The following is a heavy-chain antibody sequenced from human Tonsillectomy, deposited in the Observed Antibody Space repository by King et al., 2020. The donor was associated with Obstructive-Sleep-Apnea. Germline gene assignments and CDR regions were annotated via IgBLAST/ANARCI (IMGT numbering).Heavy chain of an antibody. D-gene: IGHD2-2*01. Sequence: QLVQSGAEVKKPGASVKVSCKASGYTFTSYDMYWVRQATGQGLEWMGWMNPNSGKTGYAQKFQGRGTMTSNTSVCTAYMELSSLRSEDTAVYYCARRRGAGSSECWGQGTLVTVSS. CDR2: MNPNSGKT. CDR3: ARRRGAGSSEC. CDR1: GYTFTSYD. V-gene: IGHV1-8*01. J-gene: IGHJ4*02.